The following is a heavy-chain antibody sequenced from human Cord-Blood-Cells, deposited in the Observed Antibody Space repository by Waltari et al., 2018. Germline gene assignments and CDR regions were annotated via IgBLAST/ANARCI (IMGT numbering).Heavy chain of an antibody. Sequence: GMHWVHQAPGKGLEWVAVIWYDGSNKYYADSVKGRFTISRDNSKNTLYLQMNSLRAEDTAVYYCARDRPSSGWYYYYYGMDVWGQGTTVTVSS. J-gene: IGHJ6*02. D-gene: IGHD6-19*01. CDR1: G. CDR3: ARDRPSSGWYYYYYGMDV. CDR2: IWYDGSNK. V-gene: IGHV3-33*01.